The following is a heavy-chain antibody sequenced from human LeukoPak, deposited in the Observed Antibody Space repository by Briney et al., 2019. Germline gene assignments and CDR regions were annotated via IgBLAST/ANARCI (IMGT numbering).Heavy chain of an antibody. D-gene: IGHD5-24*01. J-gene: IGHJ6*03. CDR1: GGSISSYY. CDR2: IYYSGST. V-gene: IGHV4-59*01. CDR3: ARVIMATGGWYYYHYMDV. Sequence: SETLSLTCTVSGGSISSYYWSWIRQPPGKGLEWIGYIYYSGSTNYNPSLKSRVTISVDTSKNQFSLKLSSVTAADTAVYYCARVIMATGGWYYYHYMDVWGKGTTVTISS.